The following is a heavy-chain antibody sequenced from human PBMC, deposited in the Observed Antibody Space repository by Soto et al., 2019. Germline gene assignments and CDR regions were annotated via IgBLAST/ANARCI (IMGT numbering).Heavy chain of an antibody. D-gene: IGHD2-15*01. CDR2: IWYDGSNK. CDR1: GFTFSSYG. Sequence: QVQLVESGGGVVQPGRSLRLSCAASGFTFSSYGMHWVRQAPGKGLEWVAVIWYDGSNKYYADSEKGRFTISRDNPKNPLYLQMNSLRAEDTAVYYCASEYCSGGSCHYYGMDVWGQGTTVTVSS. J-gene: IGHJ6*02. CDR3: ASEYCSGGSCHYYGMDV. V-gene: IGHV3-33*01.